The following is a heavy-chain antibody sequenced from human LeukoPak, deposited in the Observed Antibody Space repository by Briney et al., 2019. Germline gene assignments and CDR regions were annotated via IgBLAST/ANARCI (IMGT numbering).Heavy chain of an antibody. V-gene: IGHV1-18*04. D-gene: IGHD3-16*01. Sequence: ASVKVSCKASGYAFTSYGISWVRQAPGQGLEWMGWISAYNGNTNYAQKLQGRLTMTTDTSTSTAYMELRSLRSDDTAVYYCASSRAGGYFDYWGQGTLVTASS. CDR1: GYAFTSYG. CDR3: ASSRAGGYFDY. J-gene: IGHJ4*02. CDR2: ISAYNGNT.